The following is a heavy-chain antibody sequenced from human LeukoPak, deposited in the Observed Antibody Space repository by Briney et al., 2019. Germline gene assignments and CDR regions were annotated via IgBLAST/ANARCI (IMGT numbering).Heavy chain of an antibody. CDR3: ARASYYYDSSGSGVDV. CDR2: IYPGDSDT. V-gene: IGHV5-51*01. Sequence: GGSLKISCKGSGYSFTSYWIGWVRQMPGKGLEWMGIIYPGDSDTRYSPSFQGQVTISADKSISTAYLQWSSLKASDTAMYYCARASYYYDSSGSGVDVWGKGTTVTVSS. CDR1: GYSFTSYW. D-gene: IGHD3-22*01. J-gene: IGHJ6*04.